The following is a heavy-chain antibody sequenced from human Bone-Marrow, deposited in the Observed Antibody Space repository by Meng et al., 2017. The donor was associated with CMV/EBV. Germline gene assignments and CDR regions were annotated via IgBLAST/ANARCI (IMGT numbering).Heavy chain of an antibody. CDR2: IWYDGSNK. Sequence: GESLKISCAASGFTFSSYGMHWVRQAPGKGLEWVAVIWYDGSNKYYADSVKGRFTISRDNSKNTLYLQMNSLRAEDTAVYYCAKDIAAGYYYYYGMDVWGQGTTVTVS. CDR1: GFTFSSYG. CDR3: AKDIAAGYYYYYGMDV. J-gene: IGHJ6*02. V-gene: IGHV3-33*06. D-gene: IGHD6-13*01.